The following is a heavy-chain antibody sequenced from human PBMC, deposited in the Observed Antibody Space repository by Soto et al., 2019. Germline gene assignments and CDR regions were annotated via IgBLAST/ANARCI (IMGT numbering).Heavy chain of an antibody. CDR3: ARNFDRVPLRAFDV. J-gene: IGHJ3*01. CDR2: ISHRGRT. Sequence: QVQLQQWGAGLLKPSGTLSRTCAVYGGSLSPYYWSWIRQSPEMGLEWIGKISHRGRTNYNPSLRSRVTISVDKSKNQFSLELTSVTAADTALYYCARNFDRVPLRAFDVWGQGAMVIVSS. CDR1: GGSLSPYY. V-gene: IGHV4-34*02. D-gene: IGHD3-9*01.